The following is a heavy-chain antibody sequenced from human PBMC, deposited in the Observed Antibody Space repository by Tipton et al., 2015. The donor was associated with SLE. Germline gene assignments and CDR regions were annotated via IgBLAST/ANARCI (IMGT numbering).Heavy chain of an antibody. CDR1: GYTFTGYY. CDR3: ARDGGMAAPLEYFQH. D-gene: IGHD5-24*01. J-gene: IGHJ1*01. CDR2: INPNSGGT. V-gene: IGHV1-2*04. Sequence: QSGAEVKKPGASVKVSCKASGYTFTGYYMHWVRQAPGQGLEWMGWINPNSGGTNHAQKFQGWVTMTRDTSISTAYMELRSLRSDDTAVYYCARDGGMAAPLEYFQHWGQGTLVTVSS.